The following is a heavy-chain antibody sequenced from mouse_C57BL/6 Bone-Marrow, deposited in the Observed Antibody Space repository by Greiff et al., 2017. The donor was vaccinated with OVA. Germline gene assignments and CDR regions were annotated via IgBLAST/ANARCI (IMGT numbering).Heavy chain of an antibody. CDR2: INPGSGGT. CDR3: ARGYYSKGDAMDY. J-gene: IGHJ4*01. V-gene: IGHV1-54*01. CDR1: GYAFTNYL. Sequence: QVHVKQSGAELVRPGTSVKVSCKASGYAFTNYLIEWVKQRPGQGLEWIGVINPGSGGTNYNEKFKGKATLTAEKSSSTAYMQLRSLTSEDSAVYFCARGYYSKGDAMDYWGQGTSVTVSS. D-gene: IGHD2-5*01.